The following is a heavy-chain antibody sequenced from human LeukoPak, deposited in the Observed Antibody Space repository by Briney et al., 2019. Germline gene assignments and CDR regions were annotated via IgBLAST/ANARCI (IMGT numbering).Heavy chain of an antibody. CDR3: ARLEGYYGSGSTNRFDP. CDR2: IHYSGST. CDR1: GGSISSYY. V-gene: IGHV4-59*08. D-gene: IGHD3-10*01. J-gene: IGHJ5*02. Sequence: SGTLSLTCTVSGGSISSYYWSWIRQPPGKGLEWIGYIHYSGSTNYNPSVKSRVTISVDTSKNQFSLRLSSVTAADTAVYYCARLEGYYGSGSTNRFDPWGQGTLVTVSS.